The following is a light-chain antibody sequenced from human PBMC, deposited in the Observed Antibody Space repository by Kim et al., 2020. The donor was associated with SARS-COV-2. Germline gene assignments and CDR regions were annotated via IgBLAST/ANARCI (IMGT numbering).Light chain of an antibody. V-gene: IGLV3-25*03. CDR2: KDT. Sequence: SYELTQPPSVSVSPGQTARITCSGDALAKQYTYWYQQKPGQAPVLVIYKDTERPSGIPERFSGSSSGTTGTLTISGVQAKDEADYYCQAGDGRAYLVFGGGTQLTVL. J-gene: IGLJ3*02. CDR3: QAGDGRAYLV. CDR1: ALAKQY.